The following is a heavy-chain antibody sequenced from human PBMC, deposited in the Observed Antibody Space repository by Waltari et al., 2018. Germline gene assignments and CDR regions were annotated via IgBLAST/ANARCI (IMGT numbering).Heavy chain of an antibody. CDR1: GYTFTNYY. J-gene: IGHJ5*02. V-gene: IGHV1-2*02. CDR2: INPNSGGT. Sequence: QVQLMQSGAEVKNPGASVNVSCKASGYTFTNYYVHWVRQAPGQGLEWMGLINPNSGGTIFAQKFQGRVTLTRDTSISTAYMHLSSLRIDDTAVCYCAGGPPAGPSAVVIAASPWFAPWGQGTLVAVSS. CDR3: AGGPPAGPSAVVIAASPWFAP. D-gene: IGHD2-21*01.